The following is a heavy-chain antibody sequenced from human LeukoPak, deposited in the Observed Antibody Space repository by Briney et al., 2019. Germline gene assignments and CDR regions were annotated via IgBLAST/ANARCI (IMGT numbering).Heavy chain of an antibody. V-gene: IGHV1-69*13. CDR2: IVTTFGTA. CDR1: GGTFSSYA. J-gene: IGHJ4*02. CDR3: ATTPQADIFTGYYPLGDSDY. D-gene: IGHD3-9*01. Sequence: SVKVSCTASGGTFSSYAISWVRQAPGQGVGWLGGIVTTFGTANYAKKFHGRVTITSEESTSRAYLDLSSLTSEATAVYSCATTPQADIFTGYYPLGDSDYSGQGTSVTLSA.